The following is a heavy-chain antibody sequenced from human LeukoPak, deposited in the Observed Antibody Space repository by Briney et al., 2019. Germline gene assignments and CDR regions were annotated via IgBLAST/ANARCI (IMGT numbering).Heavy chain of an antibody. CDR3: TRDLAGHFGGFYFDY. D-gene: IGHD2-21*01. Sequence: SETLSLTCTVSGGSISSSSYYWGWIRQPPGKGLEWIGSIYYSGSTYYNPSLKSRVTISVDTSKNQFSLKLSSVTAADTAVYYCTRDLAGHFGGFYFDYWGQGTLVTVSS. V-gene: IGHV4-39*07. J-gene: IGHJ4*02. CDR1: GGSISSSSYY. CDR2: IYYSGST.